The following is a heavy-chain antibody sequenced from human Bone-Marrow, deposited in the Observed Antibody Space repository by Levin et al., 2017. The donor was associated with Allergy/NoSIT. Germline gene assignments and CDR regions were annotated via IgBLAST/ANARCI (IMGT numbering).Heavy chain of an antibody. Sequence: GGSLRLSCAASGFTFSSYAMHWVRQAPGKGLEWVAFIQYDGRNKDYTDFVKGRFTISRDNSKNTLYLQMNSLRAEDTAVYYCARGDYASSWYGVDNWGQGTLVTVSS. V-gene: IGHV3-30*02. D-gene: IGHD6-13*01. CDR3: ARGDYASSWYGVDN. CDR1: GFTFSSYA. J-gene: IGHJ4*02. CDR2: IQYDGRNK.